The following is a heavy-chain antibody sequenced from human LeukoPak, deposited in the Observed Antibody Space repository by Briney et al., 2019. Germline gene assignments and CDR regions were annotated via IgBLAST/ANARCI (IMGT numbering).Heavy chain of an antibody. J-gene: IGHJ4*02. CDR3: ARFGGSYEVFDY. CDR2: IYYSGST. V-gene: IGHV4-39*01. Sequence: SETLSLTCTVSGGSISSSSYYWGWIRQPPGKGLEWIGSIYYSGSTYYNPSLKSRVTISVDTSKNQFSLKLSSVTAADTAVYYCARFGGSYEVFDYRGQGTLVTVSS. D-gene: IGHD1-26*01. CDR1: GGSISSSSYY.